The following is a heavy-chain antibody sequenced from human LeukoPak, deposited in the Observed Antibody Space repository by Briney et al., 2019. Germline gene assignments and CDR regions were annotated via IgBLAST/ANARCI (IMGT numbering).Heavy chain of an antibody. Sequence: GGSLRLSCAPSGFTFTSYWMTWVRQAPGKGLEWVADIKQDGSDKYYAGSVKGRFTISRDNATNSLYLQMNSLRAEDTAVYFCARYNSAWKTDDYWGQGTLVTVSS. V-gene: IGHV3-7*03. CDR3: ARYNSAWKTDDY. J-gene: IGHJ4*02. CDR2: IKQDGSDK. D-gene: IGHD6-19*01. CDR1: GFTFTSYW.